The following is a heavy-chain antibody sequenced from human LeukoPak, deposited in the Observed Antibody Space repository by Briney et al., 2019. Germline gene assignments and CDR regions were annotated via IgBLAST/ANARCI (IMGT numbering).Heavy chain of an antibody. D-gene: IGHD3-22*01. CDR2: IKRDGSEK. V-gene: IGHV3-7*04. CDR1: GLTFSSCW. CDR3: ARGEYYYDGGY. Sequence: GGSLRLSCAASGLTFSSCWMSWVRQAPGKGLERVANIKRDGSEKYYVDSVKGRFTISRANAKNSLYLQMTSLRVEATAVYSCARGEYYYDGGYWGQGTLVTVSS. J-gene: IGHJ1*01.